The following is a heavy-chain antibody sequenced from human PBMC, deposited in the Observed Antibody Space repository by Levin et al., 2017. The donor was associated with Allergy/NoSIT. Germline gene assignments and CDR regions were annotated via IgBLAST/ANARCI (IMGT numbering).Heavy chain of an antibody. J-gene: IGHJ4*02. V-gene: IGHV3-30-3*01. CDR2: ITYDGSNK. Sequence: GGSLRLSCAASGFTFNSHNMHWVRQAPGKGLEWVAAITYDGSNKYYADSVKGRFTISRDNSKNALYLQMDSLRDEDTAVYYCVTYSSKWANLDYWGQGTLVTVSS. CDR1: GFTFNSHN. D-gene: IGHD6-13*01. CDR3: VTYSSKWANLDY.